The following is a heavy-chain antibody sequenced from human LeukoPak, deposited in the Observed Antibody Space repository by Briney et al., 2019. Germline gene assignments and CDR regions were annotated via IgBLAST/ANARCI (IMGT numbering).Heavy chain of an antibody. Sequence: ASVKVSCKASGYTFTSYGISWVRQATGQGLEWMGWMNPNSGNTGYAQKFQGRVTMTRNTSISTAYMELSSLRSEDTAAYYCARGFRGAAGTRRADKFDYWGQGTLVTVSS. J-gene: IGHJ4*02. D-gene: IGHD6-13*01. CDR3: ARGFRGAAGTRRADKFDY. CDR2: MNPNSGNT. CDR1: GYTFTSYG. V-gene: IGHV1-8*02.